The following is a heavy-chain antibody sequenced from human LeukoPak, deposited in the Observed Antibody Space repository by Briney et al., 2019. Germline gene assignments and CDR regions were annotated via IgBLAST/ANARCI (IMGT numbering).Heavy chain of an antibody. J-gene: IGHJ4*02. Sequence: GGSLRLSCAASGFTVSNNYMSWVRQAPGKGLEWVSLIYSGGSTYYADSVKGRFTISRDNSKNTLYLQMKSLRAEDTAVYYCARVGDWNDLVYWGQGTLVTVSS. D-gene: IGHD1-1*01. V-gene: IGHV3-53*01. CDR3: ARVGDWNDLVY. CDR1: GFTVSNNY. CDR2: IYSGGST.